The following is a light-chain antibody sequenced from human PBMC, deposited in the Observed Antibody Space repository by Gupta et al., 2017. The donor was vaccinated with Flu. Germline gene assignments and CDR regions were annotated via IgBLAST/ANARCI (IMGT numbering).Light chain of an antibody. V-gene: IGKV3-15*01. CDR2: GAS. J-gene: IGKJ2*01. CDR3: QQYDSWPHS. Sequence: VITHSPATLSVSPGETVTLSCRASQSVTVHVAWYQQKPGQAPRLLIYGASTRATGVPARFSGSGSETGFTLTIDSLQSEDFAVYDCQQYDSWPHSFGQGSKVEIK. CDR1: QSVTVH.